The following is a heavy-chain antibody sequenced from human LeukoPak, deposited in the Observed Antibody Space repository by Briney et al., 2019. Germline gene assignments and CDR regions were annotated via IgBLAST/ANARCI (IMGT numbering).Heavy chain of an antibody. CDR1: GFTFSSYG. D-gene: IGHD2-15*01. V-gene: IGHV3-33*08. CDR2: IWYDGSNK. CDR3: ARDEQTFFYWSGGSCYSGDVFDY. Sequence: GGSLRLSCAASGFTFSSYGMHWVRQAPGKGLEWVAVIWYDGSNKYYADSVKGRFTISRDNSKNTLYLQMNSLRAEDTAVYYCARDEQTFFYWSGGSCYSGDVFDYWGQGTLVTVSS. J-gene: IGHJ4*02.